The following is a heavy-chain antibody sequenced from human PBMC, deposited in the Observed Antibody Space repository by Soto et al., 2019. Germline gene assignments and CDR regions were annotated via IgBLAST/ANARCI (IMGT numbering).Heavy chain of an antibody. J-gene: IGHJ5*02. Sequence: ASVKVSCKASGYTFTSYGISWVRQAPGQGLEWMGRISAYNGKTNYAQKYQGRVTITADKSTSTAYMELSSLRSEDTAVYYCARGPPLIYCTNGVCSGGWFDPWGQGTLVTVSS. V-gene: IGHV1-18*01. D-gene: IGHD2-8*01. CDR3: ARGPPLIYCTNGVCSGGWFDP. CDR1: GYTFTSYG. CDR2: ISAYNGKT.